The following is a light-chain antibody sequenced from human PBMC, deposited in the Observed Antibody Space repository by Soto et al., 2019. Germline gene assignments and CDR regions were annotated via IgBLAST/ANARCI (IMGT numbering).Light chain of an antibody. J-gene: IGLJ1*01. CDR3: CAYSSTNTDV. CDR2: EGT. CDR1: RSDVGGYNL. Sequence: QSALAQPASVSGSPGQSITLSCTGSRSDVGGYNLVSWYQHHPGKAPKLMIYEGTKRPSGVSNRFSGSKSGNTASLTISGLQAEDEADYYCCAYSSTNTDVFGTGTKVTVL. V-gene: IGLV2-14*02.